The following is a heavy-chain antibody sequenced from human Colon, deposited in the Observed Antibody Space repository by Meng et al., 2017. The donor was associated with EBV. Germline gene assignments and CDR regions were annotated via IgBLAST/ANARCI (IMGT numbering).Heavy chain of an antibody. Sequence: QLQLHEPDPRPVMPSETLSLTCAVSGGSISIVYWWTWVRQSPGKGLEWIGEIYHSGSTNYNPSLKSRVTISVDKSKNQFSLKLTSMTAADTAVYYCARGGYYSFDYWGQRTLVTVSS. CDR1: GGSISIVYW. J-gene: IGHJ4*02. D-gene: IGHD5-18*01. CDR3: ARGGYYSFDY. CDR2: IYHSGST. V-gene: IGHV4-4*02.